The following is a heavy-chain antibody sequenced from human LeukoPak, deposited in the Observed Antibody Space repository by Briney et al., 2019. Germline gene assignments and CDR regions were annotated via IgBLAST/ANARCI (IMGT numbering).Heavy chain of an antibody. CDR1: GGSISSSSYY. Sequence: SETLSLTSTVSGGSISSSSYYWDWIRQPPGKGLEWIGSIYYSGSTYYNPSLKSRVTISVDTSKNQFSLKLSSVTAADTAVYYCARDSSGWDTFDYWGQGTLVTVSS. CDR3: ARDSSGWDTFDY. D-gene: IGHD6-19*01. V-gene: IGHV4-39*07. CDR2: IYYSGST. J-gene: IGHJ4*02.